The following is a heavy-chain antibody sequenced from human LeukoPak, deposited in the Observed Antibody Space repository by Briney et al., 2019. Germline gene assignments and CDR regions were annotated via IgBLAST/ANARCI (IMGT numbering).Heavy chain of an antibody. CDR2: IIPIFGTA. D-gene: IGHD5-24*01. J-gene: IGHJ1*01. CDR3: ARARDGYKLYFQH. CDR1: GGTFSSYA. V-gene: IGHV1-69*05. Sequence: SVKVSCKASGGTFSSYAISWARQAPGQGLEWMGGIIPIFGTANYAQKFQGRVTITTDESTSTAYMELSSLRSEDTAVYFCARARDGYKLYFQHWGQGTLVTVSS.